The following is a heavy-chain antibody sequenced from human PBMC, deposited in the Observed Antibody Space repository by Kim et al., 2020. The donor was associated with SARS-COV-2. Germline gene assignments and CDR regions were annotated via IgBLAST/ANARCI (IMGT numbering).Heavy chain of an antibody. CDR1: GFTFSSYD. CDR3: ARDRYFDDRSGLRGDY. V-gene: IGHV3-48*02. J-gene: IGHJ4*02. CDR2: ISNSGSII. Sequence: GGSLRLSCAASGFTFSSYDMSWVRQAPGKGLECISYISNSGSIISYADSVKGRFTISRDNAKNSLYLQMKSLRDEDTAMYYCARDRYFDDRSGLRGDYWGQGTLVTVSS. D-gene: IGHD3-9*01.